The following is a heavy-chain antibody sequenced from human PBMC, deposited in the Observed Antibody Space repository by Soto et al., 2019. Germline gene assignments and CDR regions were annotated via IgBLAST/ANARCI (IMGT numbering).Heavy chain of an antibody. Sequence: SETLSLTCTVSGGSISSSSYYWGWIRQPPGKGLEWIGSIYYSGSTYYNPSLKSRVTISVDTSKNHFSLKLSSVTAADTAVYYCARQWSDCSSTSCPPYYYYYMDVWGKGTTVTVSS. J-gene: IGHJ6*03. CDR1: GGSISSSSYY. D-gene: IGHD2-2*01. V-gene: IGHV4-39*01. CDR3: ARQWSDCSSTSCPPYYYYYMDV. CDR2: IYYSGST.